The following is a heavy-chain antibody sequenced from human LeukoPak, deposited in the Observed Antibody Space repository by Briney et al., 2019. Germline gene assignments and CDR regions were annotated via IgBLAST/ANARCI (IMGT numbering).Heavy chain of an antibody. Sequence: GGSLRLSCAASGFTFSNYSMNWVRQAPGKALEWVSSISVSSSYIYYADSVKGRFTISRDNAKNSLYLQMNSLRAEDTAVYYCARGPDDYDFWSGYYYYYYMDVWGKGTTVTVSS. V-gene: IGHV3-21*01. CDR3: ARGPDDYDFWSGYYYYYYMDV. J-gene: IGHJ6*03. D-gene: IGHD3-3*01. CDR1: GFTFSNYS. CDR2: ISVSSSYI.